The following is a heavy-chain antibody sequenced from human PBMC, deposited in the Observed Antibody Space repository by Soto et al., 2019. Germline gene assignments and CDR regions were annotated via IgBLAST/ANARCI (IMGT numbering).Heavy chain of an antibody. V-gene: IGHV3-30*14. CDR3: ARLGYCSSTSCYTPSRGV. CDR1: GFTFSSYA. Sequence: QVQLVESGGGVVQPGRSLRLSCAASGFTFSSYAMHWVRQATGKGLEWVAVISYDGSNKYYADSVKGRFTISRDNSKNTLYLQMNSLRAKDTAVYYCARLGYCSSTSCYTPSRGVWGQGTTVTVSS. CDR2: ISYDGSNK. J-gene: IGHJ6*02. D-gene: IGHD2-2*02.